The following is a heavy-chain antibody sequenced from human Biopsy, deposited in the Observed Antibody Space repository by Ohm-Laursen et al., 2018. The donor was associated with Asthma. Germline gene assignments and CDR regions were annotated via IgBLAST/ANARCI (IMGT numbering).Heavy chain of an antibody. D-gene: IGHD3-22*01. J-gene: IGHJ4*02. CDR3: ARSYDTDSYPVLVLDY. V-gene: IGHV1-69*04. CDR2: ILTKFDIT. CDR1: GGSFSNFA. Sequence: SVKVSCKAYGGSFSNFAFSWVRLAPGHGLEWMGTILTKFDITSYAEKFQGRVTITADKSTSTTYMELSRLRSEDTAVYYCARSYDTDSYPVLVLDYWGQGTLVTVSS.